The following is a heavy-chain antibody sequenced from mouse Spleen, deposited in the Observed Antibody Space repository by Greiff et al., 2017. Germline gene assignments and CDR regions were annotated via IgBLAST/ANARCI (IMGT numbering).Heavy chain of an antibody. Sequence: VQLQQSGAELVRPGTSVKVSCKASGYAFTNYLIEWVKQRPGQGLEWIGVINPGSGGTNYNEKFKGKATLTADKSSSTAYMQLSSLTSEDSAVYFCALLRLRPDYWGQGTTLTVSS. V-gene: IGHV1-54*01. J-gene: IGHJ2*01. D-gene: IGHD1-2*01. CDR3: ALLRLRPDY. CDR2: INPGSGGT. CDR1: GYAFTNYL.